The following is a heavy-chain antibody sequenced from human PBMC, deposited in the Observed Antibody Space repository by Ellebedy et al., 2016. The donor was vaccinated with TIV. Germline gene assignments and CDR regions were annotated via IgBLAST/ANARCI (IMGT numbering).Heavy chain of an antibody. Sequence: PGGSLRLSCVASGFTFSSYAMSWVRQAPGKGPEWVSSMSGSGGSTYYADSVGGRFTISRDNSKNTLYLQMNSLRAEDTAVYYCAKVRAWDDSSGYSYSSDYWGQGTLVTVSS. D-gene: IGHD3-22*01. CDR2: MSGSGGST. V-gene: IGHV3-23*01. CDR1: GFTFSSYA. CDR3: AKVRAWDDSSGYSYSSDY. J-gene: IGHJ4*02.